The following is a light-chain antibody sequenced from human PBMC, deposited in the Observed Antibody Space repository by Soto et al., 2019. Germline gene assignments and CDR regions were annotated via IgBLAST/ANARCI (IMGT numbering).Light chain of an antibody. Sequence: EIVLTQSPGTLSLSPGERATLSCRASQSISSSYLAWYLQKPGQAPRLLIYGSSTRATGIPDRFSGGGSGTDFTLTISRLEPEDFAVYYCQHYASSPTWTFGQGTKVEVK. CDR3: QHYASSPTWT. CDR2: GSS. J-gene: IGKJ1*01. V-gene: IGKV3-20*01. CDR1: QSISSSY.